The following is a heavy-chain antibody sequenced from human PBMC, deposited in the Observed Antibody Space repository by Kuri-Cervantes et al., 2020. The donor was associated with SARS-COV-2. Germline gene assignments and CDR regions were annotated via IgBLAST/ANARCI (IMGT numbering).Heavy chain of an antibody. V-gene: IGHV4-34*01. J-gene: IGHJ3*02. CDR2: INHSGST. D-gene: IGHD6-13*01. Sequence: TLSLTCAVYGGSFSGYYWSWIRQPPGKGLEWIGEINHSGSTNYNPSLKSRVTISVDTSKNQFSLKLSSVTAADTAVYYCARDHGSFRITAAGIDAFDIWGQGTMVTVSS. CDR3: ARDHGSFRITAAGIDAFDI. CDR1: GGSFSGYY.